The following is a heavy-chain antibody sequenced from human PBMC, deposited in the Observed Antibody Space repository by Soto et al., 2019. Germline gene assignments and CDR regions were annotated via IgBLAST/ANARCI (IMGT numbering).Heavy chain of an antibody. CDR3: ARDAGSESYLAY. Sequence: HVQLVQSGGEVKKPGASVKVSCKPSGYTFTTYVISWVRQTPGQGLEYMGWISPFNGHTKYAQKFQCRVTLTTETSTSTAYKELRSLINDATAVYDCARDAGSESYLAYWGQGTLVSVSS. CDR1: GYTFTTYV. D-gene: IGHD1-26*01. J-gene: IGHJ4*02. V-gene: IGHV1-18*01. CDR2: ISPFNGHT.